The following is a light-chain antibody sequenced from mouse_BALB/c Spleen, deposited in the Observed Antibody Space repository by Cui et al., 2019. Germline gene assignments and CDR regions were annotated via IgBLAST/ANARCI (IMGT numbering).Light chain of an antibody. Sequence: DIVITQSPSSLTVTAGEKVTISCKSSQSLLNSGNQKNYLTWYQQKPGQPPKLLIYWASTRESGVPDRFTGSGSGTDFTLTISSVQAEDLAVYYCQNDYSYPFTFGSGTKLEIK. CDR3: QNDYSYPFT. CDR2: WAS. CDR1: QSLLNSGNQKNY. J-gene: IGKJ4*01. V-gene: IGKV8-19*01.